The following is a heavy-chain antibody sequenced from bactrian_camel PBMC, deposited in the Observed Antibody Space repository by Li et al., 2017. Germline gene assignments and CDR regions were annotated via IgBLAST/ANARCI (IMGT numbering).Heavy chain of an antibody. CDR3: AKDLNGGSWHQMDY. Sequence: HVQLVESGGGLVQPGGSLRLSCTASSDRHDSYCMGWFRQTPEKARERVATIDTDGSTRYADSVKGRFTISRDNAKNTLHLQLNSLKTEDTAMYYCAKDLNGGSWHQMDYWGQGTQVTVS. CDR2: IDTDGSTR. CDR1: SDRHDSYC. J-gene: IGHJ4*01. V-gene: IGHV3S1*01. D-gene: IGHD6*01.